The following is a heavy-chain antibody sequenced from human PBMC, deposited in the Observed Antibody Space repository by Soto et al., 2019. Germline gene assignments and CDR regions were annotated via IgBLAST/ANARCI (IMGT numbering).Heavy chain of an antibody. J-gene: IGHJ4*02. CDR3: ARVGGSFYGSWDS. V-gene: IGHV3-30-3*01. Sequence: QVQPVESGGGVVQPGRSLRLSCAASGFTFSMYVMHWVRQAPGKGLEWVAVMAHDGNREYYGDSVKGRFFVSRDNSKNTLYLQMNSLRPEDTAVYYCARVGGSFYGSWDSWGQGALVTVSS. CDR1: GFTFSMYV. D-gene: IGHD1-26*01. CDR2: MAHDGNRE.